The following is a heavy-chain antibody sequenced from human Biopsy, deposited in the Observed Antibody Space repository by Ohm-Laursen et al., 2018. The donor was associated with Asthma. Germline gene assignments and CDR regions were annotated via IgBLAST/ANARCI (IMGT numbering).Heavy chain of an antibody. J-gene: IGHJ3*02. CDR1: GGSISSGDLY. Sequence: TLSLTCTVSGGSISSGDLYWSWIRQPPGKGLEWIGYIYYSGSPYYNPSLKSRVSISIDTSKNQFSLKLSSVTAADTAVYYCARGFGYDILTGWDAFDIWGQGTMVTVSS. D-gene: IGHD3-9*01. CDR3: ARGFGYDILTGWDAFDI. CDR2: IYYSGSP. V-gene: IGHV4-30-4*01.